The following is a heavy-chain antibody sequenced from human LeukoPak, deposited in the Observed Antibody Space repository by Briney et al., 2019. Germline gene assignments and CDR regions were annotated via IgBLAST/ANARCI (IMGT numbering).Heavy chain of an antibody. Sequence: SETLSLTCTVSGGSISSGSYHWLWIRQPAGKGLEWIGHIYTSGSTNYNPFLKSRVTISVDTSKNQFSLKLSSVTAADTAVYYCARADTMVRGVITLWGQGTLVTVSS. D-gene: IGHD3-10*01. CDR2: IYTSGST. CDR1: GGSISSGSYH. CDR3: ARADTMVRGVITL. J-gene: IGHJ4*02. V-gene: IGHV4-61*09.